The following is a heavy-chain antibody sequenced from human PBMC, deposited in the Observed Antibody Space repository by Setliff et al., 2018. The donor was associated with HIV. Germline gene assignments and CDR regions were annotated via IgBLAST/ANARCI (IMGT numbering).Heavy chain of an antibody. Sequence: SETLSLTCTVSGGSISSGSYYWSWIRQPPGKGLEWIGSIYYSGSTYYNPSLKSRVTISVHTSKNQFSLKLSSVTAADTAVYYCARGLGSGSYYNYYYYYMDVWGKGTTVTVSS. CDR2: IYYSGST. J-gene: IGHJ6*03. CDR3: ARGLGSGSYYNYYYYYMDV. D-gene: IGHD3-10*01. CDR1: GGSISSGSYY. V-gene: IGHV4-39*07.